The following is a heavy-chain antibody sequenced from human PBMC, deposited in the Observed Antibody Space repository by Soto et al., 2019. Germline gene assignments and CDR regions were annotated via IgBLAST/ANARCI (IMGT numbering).Heavy chain of an antibody. Sequence: QVQLQESGPGLVKPSETLSLTCTVSGGSVSSGSYYWSWIRQPPGKGLEWIGYIYYSGSTNYNPSLKSRVTISVDTSKNQFSLKLSSVTAADTAVYYCAREAHDYSNYPPWGYFEYWGQGTLVTVSS. D-gene: IGHD4-4*01. CDR2: IYYSGST. CDR3: AREAHDYSNYPPWGYFEY. CDR1: GGSVSSGSYY. V-gene: IGHV4-61*01. J-gene: IGHJ4*02.